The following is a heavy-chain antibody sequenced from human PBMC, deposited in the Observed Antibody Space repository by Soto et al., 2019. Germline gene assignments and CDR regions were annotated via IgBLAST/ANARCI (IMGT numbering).Heavy chain of an antibody. V-gene: IGHV4-30-2*01. CDR2: IYEGGNT. J-gene: IGHJ3*02. CDR3: VRRSPEDAFDI. CDR1: GGSIISGGYS. Sequence: SETLSLTCAVSGGSIISGGYSWSWIRQPPGKGLQWIGHIYEGGNTYYTPSLESRVAISTDKSKNQFSLRLSSVTAADTAVYYCVRRSPEDAFDIWGQGTMVTVSS.